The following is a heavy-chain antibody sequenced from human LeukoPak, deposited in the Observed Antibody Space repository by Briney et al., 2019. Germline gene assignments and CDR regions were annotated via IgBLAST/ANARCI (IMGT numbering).Heavy chain of an antibody. CDR1: GGSISSYY. CDR2: IYYSGST. Sequence: PSETLSLTCTVSGGSISSYYWSWIRQPPGKGLEWIGYIYYSGSTNYNPSLKSRVTISVDTSKNQFSLKLSSVTAADTAVYYCARAVGDYAWFDPWGQGTLVTVSS. D-gene: IGHD4-17*01. CDR3: ARAVGDYAWFDP. V-gene: IGHV4-59*01. J-gene: IGHJ5*02.